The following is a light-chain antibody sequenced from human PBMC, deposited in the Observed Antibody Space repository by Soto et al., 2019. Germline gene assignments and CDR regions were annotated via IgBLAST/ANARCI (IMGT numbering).Light chain of an antibody. CDR2: EVS. J-gene: IGLJ3*02. CDR1: SSDIGAYNY. CDR3: SSYAGSNDRWV. V-gene: IGLV2-8*01. Sequence: QSMLTQPPSASGAPGQSVTISCTGTSSDIGAYNYVSWYQQHPGKAPRLMIHEVSKRPSGVPDRFSGSKSGNTASLTVSGLQAEDEADYYCSSYAGSNDRWVFGGGTKLTVL.